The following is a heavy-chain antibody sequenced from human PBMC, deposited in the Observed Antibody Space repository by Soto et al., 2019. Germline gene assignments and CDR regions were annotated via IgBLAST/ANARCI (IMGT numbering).Heavy chain of an antibody. D-gene: IGHD2-15*01. V-gene: IGHV1-2*04. Sequence: SVKVSCKASGYTFTGYYMHWVRQAPGQGLEWMGWINPNSGGTNYAQKFQGWVTMTRDTSISTAYMELSRLRSDDTAVYYCARDSHRGYCRGCRCFRDPYDIRSQGTMVTVSS. CDR2: INPNSGGT. CDR3: ARDSHRGYCRGCRCFRDPYDI. CDR1: GYTFTGYY. J-gene: IGHJ3*02.